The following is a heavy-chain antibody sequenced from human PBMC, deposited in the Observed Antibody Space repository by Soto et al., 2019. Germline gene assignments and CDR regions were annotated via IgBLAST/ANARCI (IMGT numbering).Heavy chain of an antibody. CDR3: ARHWGAPAGSYRYYYMDV. D-gene: IGHD6-13*01. CDR2: IYYSGTT. Sequence: SETLSLTCTVSAGSISGYYWSWIRKPPGKGLEWIGYIYYSGTTKYNPSLESRVTISVDTSKNQFSLSLTSVTAADTAVYYCARHWGAPAGSYRYYYMDVWGKGTTVTVSS. J-gene: IGHJ6*03. CDR1: AGSISGYY. V-gene: IGHV4-59*08.